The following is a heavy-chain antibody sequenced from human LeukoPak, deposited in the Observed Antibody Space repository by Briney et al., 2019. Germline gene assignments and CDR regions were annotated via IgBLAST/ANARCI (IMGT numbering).Heavy chain of an antibody. D-gene: IGHD3-16*01. Sequence: TGRSLRLSCAASGFTFRSYGMHWVRQAPGKGLEWVAVISYDGSKERYGDSVKGRFSISRDNSKNTLYLQMNSLRAEDTAVYYCAKEYDSLYYFDYWGQGTLVTVSS. CDR2: ISYDGSKE. J-gene: IGHJ4*02. CDR1: GFTFRSYG. CDR3: AKEYDSLYYFDY. V-gene: IGHV3-30*18.